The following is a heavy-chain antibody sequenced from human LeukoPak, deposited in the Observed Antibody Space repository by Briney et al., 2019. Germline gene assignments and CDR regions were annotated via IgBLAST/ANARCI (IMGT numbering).Heavy chain of an antibody. CDR1: GGSISSSSYY. CDR3: ARGDIAARLND. V-gene: IGHV4-39*07. CDR2: IYYSGST. Sequence: SETLSLTSTVSGGSISSSSYYWGWIRQPPGKGLEWIGSIYYSGSTYYNPSLKSRVTISVDTSKNQFSLKLSSVTAADTAVYFCARGDIAARLNDWGQGTLVTVSS. D-gene: IGHD6-6*01. J-gene: IGHJ4*02.